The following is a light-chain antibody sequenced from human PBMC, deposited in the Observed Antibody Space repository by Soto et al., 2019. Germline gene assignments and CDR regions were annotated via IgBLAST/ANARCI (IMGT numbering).Light chain of an antibody. CDR3: QQYNSWPLT. CDR2: GAS. Sequence: EIVMTQSPASLSVSPGERATLSCRASQSLSSSLAWYQQKPGQAPRLLIYGASTRATGFPARFSGSGSGTEFTLNISSLQSEDFAVYYCQQYNSWPLTFGGGTKVESK. J-gene: IGKJ4*01. CDR1: QSLSSS. V-gene: IGKV3-15*01.